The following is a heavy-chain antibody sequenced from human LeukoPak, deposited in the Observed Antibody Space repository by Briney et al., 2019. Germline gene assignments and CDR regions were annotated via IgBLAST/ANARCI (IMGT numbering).Heavy chain of an antibody. CDR1: GYTFTSYG. CDR3: ASEIYGSRGRPFDP. J-gene: IGHJ5*02. CDR2: ISTYNGNT. V-gene: IGHV1-18*01. D-gene: IGHD3-10*01. Sequence: GASVKVSCKASGYTFTSYGLSWVRQAPGQGLEWMGWISTYNGNTHYAQKFQCRVTMTTDTSTSTAYMEVTSLRSDDTAVYYCASEIYGSRGRPFDPWGQGTLVTVSS.